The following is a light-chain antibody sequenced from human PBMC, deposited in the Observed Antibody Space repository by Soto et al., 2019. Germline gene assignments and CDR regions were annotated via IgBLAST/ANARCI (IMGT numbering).Light chain of an antibody. Sequence: QSALTQPASVSGSAGQSITISCAGSNSDVGAYNYVSWYQQHPGKAPKLIIFDVSNRPSGVSDRFSASKSGNTASLTISGLQAEDEADYYCSSFTTSTTLVFGGGTKLTVL. CDR3: SSFTTSTTLV. CDR2: DVS. V-gene: IGLV2-14*03. J-gene: IGLJ3*02. CDR1: NSDVGAYNY.